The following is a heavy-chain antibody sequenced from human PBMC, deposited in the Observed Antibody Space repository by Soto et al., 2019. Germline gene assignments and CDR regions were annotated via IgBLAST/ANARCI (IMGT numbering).Heavy chain of an antibody. J-gene: IGHJ4*02. D-gene: IGHD6-19*01. CDR1: GFNFGVFG. CDR2: LSYEGSEE. Sequence: GGSLRLSCAASGFNFGVFGMHWVRQAPGTGLEWLSVLSYEGSEEYYADSVRGRFTISRDNSKNTLFLQMDSLRVGDTGVYYCALTRRSSLLEVAGPGFEYWGQGTLVTVSS. V-gene: IGHV3-30*03. CDR3: ALTRRSSLLEVAGPGFEY.